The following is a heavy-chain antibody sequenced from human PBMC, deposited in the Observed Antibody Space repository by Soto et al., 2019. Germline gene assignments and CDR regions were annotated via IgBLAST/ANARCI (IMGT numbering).Heavy chain of an antibody. V-gene: IGHV3-7*01. Sequence: EVQLVESGGGLVQPGGSLRLSCAASGFEFSAYWMTWVRQAPGKGLEWVANIKKDGIEKYYGDSVRGRFSVSRDNAKNDTYLQMTRVKGEDTGVYFSARERYDSGDYRGFFDYWGQGAWVTISS. CDR1: GFEFSAYW. CDR2: IKKDGIEK. CDR3: ARERYDSGDYRGFFDY. D-gene: IGHD3-22*01. J-gene: IGHJ4*02.